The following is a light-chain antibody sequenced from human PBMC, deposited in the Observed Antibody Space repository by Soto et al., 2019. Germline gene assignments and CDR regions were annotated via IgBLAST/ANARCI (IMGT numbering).Light chain of an antibody. J-gene: IGKJ1*01. CDR3: QQYGRSVG. CDR2: DAS. V-gene: IGKV3-20*01. CDR1: QSVRSSY. Sequence: EIVLTQSPGTLSLSPWERATLSCRASQSVRSSYFAWYQQKPGQAPRLLIYDASSRATGIPDRFSGSGSGTDFTLTVSRLEPEDFAVYYCQQYGRSVGFGQGTKVDIK.